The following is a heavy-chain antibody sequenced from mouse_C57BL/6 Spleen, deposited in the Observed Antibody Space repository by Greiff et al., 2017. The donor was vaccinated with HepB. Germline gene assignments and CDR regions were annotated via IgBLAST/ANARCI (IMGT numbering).Heavy chain of an antibody. CDR2: INPGSGGT. V-gene: IGHV1-54*01. CDR1: GYAFTNYL. Sequence: VKLMESGAELVRPGTSVKVSCKASGYAFTNYLIEWVKQRPGQGLEWIGVINPGSGGTNYNEKFKGKATLTADKSSSTAYMQLSSLTSEDSAVYFCARSSSLPPFDYWGQGTTLTVSS. D-gene: IGHD1-2*01. CDR3: ARSSSLPPFDY. J-gene: IGHJ2*01.